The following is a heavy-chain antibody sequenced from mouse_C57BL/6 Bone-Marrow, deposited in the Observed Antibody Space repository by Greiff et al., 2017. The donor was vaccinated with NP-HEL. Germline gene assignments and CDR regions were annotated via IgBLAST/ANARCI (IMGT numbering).Heavy chain of an antibody. CDR3: TGLLRSYFDY. J-gene: IGHJ2*01. CDR1: GFTFSNYW. Sequence: EVKLMESGGGLVQPGGSMKLSCVASGFTFSNYWMNWVRQSPETGLEWVAQIRLKSDNYATHYAESVKGRFTISRDDSKSSVYLQMNNLRAEDTGIYYCTGLLRSYFDYWGQGTTLTVSS. V-gene: IGHV6-3*01. D-gene: IGHD1-1*01. CDR2: IRLKSDNYAT.